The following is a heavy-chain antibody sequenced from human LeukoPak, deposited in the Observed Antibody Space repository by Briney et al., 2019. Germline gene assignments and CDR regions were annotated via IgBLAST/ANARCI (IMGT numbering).Heavy chain of an antibody. J-gene: IGHJ3*02. CDR3: AKVFGSTHAFDI. CDR2: ISWNSGSI. CDR1: GFTFDDYA. D-gene: IGHD1-26*01. V-gene: IGHV3-9*01. Sequence: PGGSLRLSCAASGFTFDDYAMHWVRHAPGKGLEWVSGISWNSGSIGYADSVKGRFTISRDNAKNSLYLQMNSLRAEDTALYYCAKVFGSTHAFDIWGQGTMVTVSS.